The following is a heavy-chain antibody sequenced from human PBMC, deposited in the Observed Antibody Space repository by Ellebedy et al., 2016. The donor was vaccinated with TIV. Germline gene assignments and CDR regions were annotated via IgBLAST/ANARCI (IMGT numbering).Heavy chain of an antibody. V-gene: IGHV4-39*01. CDR1: GGSIISSSYS. CDR2: FYYRGST. D-gene: IGHD2-15*01. CDR3: ARHTHCSGGTCYLWNY. Sequence: MPSETLSLTCTVSGGSIISSSYSWGWIGQPPGKGLEGIGSFYYRGSTDYNQSLKSRVTISVDTSNNQFSLKLSSVTAADTAVYYCARHTHCSGGTCYLWNYWGQGTLVTISS. J-gene: IGHJ4*02.